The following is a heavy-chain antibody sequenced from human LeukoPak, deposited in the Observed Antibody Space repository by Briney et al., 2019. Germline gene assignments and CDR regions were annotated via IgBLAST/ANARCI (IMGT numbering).Heavy chain of an antibody. CDR2: ISGSGGST. CDR3: AKDGPRGHSSGWYPY. V-gene: IGHV3-23*01. D-gene: IGHD6-19*01. J-gene: IGHJ4*02. CDR1: GFTFNNYW. Sequence: GGSLRLSCAAFGFTFNNYWMSWVRQAPGKGLEWVSAISGSGGSTYYADSVKGRFTISRDNSKNTLYLQMNSLRAEDTAVYYCAKDGPRGHSSGWYPYWGQGTLVTVSS.